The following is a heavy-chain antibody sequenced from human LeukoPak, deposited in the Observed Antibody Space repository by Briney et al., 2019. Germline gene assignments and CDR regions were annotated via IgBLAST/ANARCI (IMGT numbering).Heavy chain of an antibody. Sequence: SETLSLTCTVSGGSISRYYWSWIRQFPGKGLEWIGYISYRGSTSYNPSLNSRVTISVDTSKNQFSLKLSSVTAADTAVYYCARVALQSLWFGAGGAFDIWGQGTMVTVSS. J-gene: IGHJ3*02. CDR3: ARVALQSLWFGAGGAFDI. CDR2: ISYRGST. CDR1: GGSISRYY. D-gene: IGHD3-10*01. V-gene: IGHV4-59*01.